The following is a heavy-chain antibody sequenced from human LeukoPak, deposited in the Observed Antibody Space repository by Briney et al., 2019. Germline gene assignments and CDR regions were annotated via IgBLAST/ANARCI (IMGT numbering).Heavy chain of an antibody. CDR2: ISSSSSYI. V-gene: IGHV3-21*01. Sequence: ETLSLTCAVHGGSFSGYYWSWIRQPPGKGLEWVSSISSSSSYIYYADSVKGRFTISRDNAKNSLYLQMNSLRAEDTAVYYCARDGGYGDYAITLWGQGTLVTVSS. CDR3: ARDGGYGDYAITL. J-gene: IGHJ4*02. D-gene: IGHD4-17*01. CDR1: GGSFSGYY.